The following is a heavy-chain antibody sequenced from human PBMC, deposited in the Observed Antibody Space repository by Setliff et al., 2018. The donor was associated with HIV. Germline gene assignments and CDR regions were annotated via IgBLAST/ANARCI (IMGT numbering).Heavy chain of an antibody. CDR1: GFTFSSYA. V-gene: IGHV3-23*01. CDR2: MSGDANSQ. Sequence: QPGGSLRLSCAASGFTFSSYAMSWVRQAPGKGLEWVAVMSGDANSQYYADSVKGRFTISRDNSKNTLYLQMNNLRAEDTAVYYCARRGFVSAWYDKPIYFYYYMDVWGKGTTVTVSS. D-gene: IGHD6-19*01. CDR3: ARRGFVSAWYDKPIYFYYYMDV. J-gene: IGHJ6*03.